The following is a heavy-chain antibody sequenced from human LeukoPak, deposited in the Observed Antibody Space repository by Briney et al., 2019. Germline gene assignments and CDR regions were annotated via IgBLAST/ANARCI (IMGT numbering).Heavy chain of an antibody. V-gene: IGHV3-48*04. CDR1: GFTFSSSG. CDR3: SRDRAAKQDWVELVP. CDR2: ISHSGETT. Sequence: PGGSLRLSCAASGFTFSSSGMNWVRQAPGKGLEWVSYISHSGETTYYADPVKGRFIISRDNAKNFLFLQMNSLRVEDTAVYFCSRDRAAKQDWVELVPWGQGTPVIVSS. J-gene: IGHJ5*02. D-gene: IGHD3/OR15-3a*01.